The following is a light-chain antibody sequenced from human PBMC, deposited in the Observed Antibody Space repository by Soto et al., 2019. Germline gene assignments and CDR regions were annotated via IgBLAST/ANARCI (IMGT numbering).Light chain of an antibody. CDR3: QQYNNWPPTT. CDR1: QSVSNN. CDR2: LAS. J-gene: IGKJ5*01. V-gene: IGKV3D-15*01. Sequence: EILLNQSPATLSVSPWEIATLSCRASQSVSNNLAWYQQKPGQAPRLLIYLASTRATGIPARFSGSGSGTEFTLTISSLQSEDFAVYYCQQYNNWPPTTFGQGTRLEIK.